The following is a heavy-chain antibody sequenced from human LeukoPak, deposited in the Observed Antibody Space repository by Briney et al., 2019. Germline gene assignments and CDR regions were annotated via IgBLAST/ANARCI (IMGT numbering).Heavy chain of an antibody. V-gene: IGHV1-2*02. Sequence: GASVKVSCKASFSGNYFQWVRQAPGQGFEWIGCIDRSSGDTDYAQKFQGRVTMTRDTSSTTGYMELYGLRPDDTAIYHCATSQIRLGFFDNWGQGTLVTVSS. D-gene: IGHD5-12*01. CDR3: ATSQIRLGFFDN. J-gene: IGHJ4*02. CDR2: IDRSSGDT. CDR1: FSGNY.